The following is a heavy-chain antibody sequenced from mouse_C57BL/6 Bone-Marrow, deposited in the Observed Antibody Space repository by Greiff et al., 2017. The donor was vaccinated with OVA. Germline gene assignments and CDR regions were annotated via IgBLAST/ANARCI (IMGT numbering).Heavy chain of an antibody. CDR2: IDPSDSYT. V-gene: IGHV1-59*01. J-gene: IGHJ1*03. CDR3: ARYYGTPYWYFDV. CDR1: GYTFTSYW. Sequence: QVQLQQPGAELVRPGTSVKLSCKASGYTFTSYWMHWVKQRPGQGLEWIGVIDPSDSYTNYNQKFKGKATLTVDTSSSTAYMQLSSLTSDDSAVYYCARYYGTPYWYFDVWGTGTTVTVSS. D-gene: IGHD1-1*01.